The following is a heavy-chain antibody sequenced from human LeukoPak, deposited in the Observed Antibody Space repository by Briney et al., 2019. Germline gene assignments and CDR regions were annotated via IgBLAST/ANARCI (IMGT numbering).Heavy chain of an antibody. CDR3: AREFKQSSWNDGHWFDP. CDR2: ISPFFDIA. CDR1: GATFSTYG. D-gene: IGHD1-1*01. Sequence: SVKVSCKASGATFSTYGLSWVRQAPGQGLEWMGRISPFFDIANYAQKFQGRVTITADKSTSTVYMELSSLRSEDTAIYYCAREFKQSSWNDGHWFDPWGQGTLVTVSS. V-gene: IGHV1-69*10. J-gene: IGHJ5*02.